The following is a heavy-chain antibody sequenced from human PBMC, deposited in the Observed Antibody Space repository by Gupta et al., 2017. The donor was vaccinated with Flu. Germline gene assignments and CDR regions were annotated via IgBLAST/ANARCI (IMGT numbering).Heavy chain of an antibody. Sequence: EVQLVESGGDLVKPGGCLRLSCAASGFTFNSYSMTWVRQAPGKGLEWVSSISGSGGYIYYADSVKGRFTISRDNAKNSLYLQMNSLRAEDTAVYYCAGEVLAGPTAYDYWGQGTLVTVSS. D-gene: IGHD4-17*01. CDR1: GFTFNSYS. V-gene: IGHV3-21*01. J-gene: IGHJ4*02. CDR3: AGEVLAGPTAYDY. CDR2: ISGSGGYI.